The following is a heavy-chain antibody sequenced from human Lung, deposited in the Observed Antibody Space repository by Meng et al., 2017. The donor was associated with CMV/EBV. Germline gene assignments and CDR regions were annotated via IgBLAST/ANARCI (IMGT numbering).Heavy chain of an antibody. D-gene: IGHD2-21*01. Sequence: GESLKISCAASKFTFSTYDMHWVRQAPGKGLEWVAIISYGGINKYNADSVKGRFTISRDNSKNTLYLQMNSLRAEDTAVYYCARGGGGSDGDSYFFDYWGHGXLVTVSS. J-gene: IGHJ4*01. V-gene: IGHV3-30-3*01. CDR1: KFTFSTYD. CDR3: ARGGGGSDGDSYFFDY. CDR2: ISYGGINK.